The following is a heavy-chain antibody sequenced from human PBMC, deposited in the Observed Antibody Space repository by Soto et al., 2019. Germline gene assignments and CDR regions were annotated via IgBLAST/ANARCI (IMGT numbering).Heavy chain of an antibody. V-gene: IGHV4-31*03. CDR1: GGSISSGGYY. J-gene: IGHJ4*02. CDR2: IYYSGST. D-gene: IGHD3-3*01. CDR3: ARDNIASFGAIDY. Sequence: SETLSLTCTVSGGSISSGGYYWSWIRQHPGKGLEWIGYIYYSGSTYYNPSLKGRVTISVDTSKNQFSLKLSSVTAADTAVYYCARDNIASFGAIDYWGQGTLVTVSS.